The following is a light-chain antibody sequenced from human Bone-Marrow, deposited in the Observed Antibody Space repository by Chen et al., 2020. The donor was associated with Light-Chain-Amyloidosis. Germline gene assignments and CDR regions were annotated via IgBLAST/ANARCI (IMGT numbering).Light chain of an antibody. CDR1: SSDVGGDNH. V-gene: IGLV2-14*01. CDR2: EVT. CDR3: RSYTSTDTLV. Sequence: QSALTQPASVSGSPGQSITISCTGTSSDVGGDNHVSWYQQHPDKAPKLMIYEVTNRPSWVPGRFSGSKSDNTASRTISGLQTGDEADYVCRSYTSTDTLVFGSGTRVTVL. J-gene: IGLJ1*01.